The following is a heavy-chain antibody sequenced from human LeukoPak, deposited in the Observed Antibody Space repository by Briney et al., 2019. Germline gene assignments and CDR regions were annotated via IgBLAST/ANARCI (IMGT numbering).Heavy chain of an antibody. Sequence: ASVTVSCKASGYTFTSYDVNWVRQATGQGLEWMGWMNPNSGNTGYAQKFQGRVTMTRNTSISTAYMELSSLRSEDTAVYYCARGLLAVARLRDYWGQGTLVTVSS. CDR2: MNPNSGNT. V-gene: IGHV1-8*01. CDR1: GYTFTSYD. CDR3: ARGLLAVARLRDY. D-gene: IGHD6-19*01. J-gene: IGHJ4*02.